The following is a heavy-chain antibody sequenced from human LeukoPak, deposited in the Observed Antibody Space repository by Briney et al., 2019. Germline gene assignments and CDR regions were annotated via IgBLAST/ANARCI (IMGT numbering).Heavy chain of an antibody. V-gene: IGHV3-9*01. D-gene: IGHD5-12*01. CDR3: ARVRVAYDAFDI. Sequence: GRSLRLSCAASGFTFDDYAMHWVRQAPGKGLEWVSGISWNSGSIGYADSVKGRFTISRDNAKNSLYLQMNSLRAEDTALYYCARVRVAYDAFDIWGQGTMVTVSS. CDR2: ISWNSGSI. J-gene: IGHJ3*02. CDR1: GFTFDDYA.